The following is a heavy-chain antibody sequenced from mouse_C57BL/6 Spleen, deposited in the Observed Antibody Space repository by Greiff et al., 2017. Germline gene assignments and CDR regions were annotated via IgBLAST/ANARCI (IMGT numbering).Heavy chain of an antibody. D-gene: IGHD2-3*01. V-gene: IGHV1-4*01. Sequence: QVQLKQSGAELARPGASVKMSCKASGYTFTSYTMHWVKQRPGQGLEWIGYINPSSGYTKYNQKFKDKATLTADKSSSTAYMQLNSLTSEDSAVYFCARGDDGYPHCDYWGQGTTLTVSS. J-gene: IGHJ2*01. CDR3: ARGDDGYPHCDY. CDR1: GYTFTSYT. CDR2: INPSSGYT.